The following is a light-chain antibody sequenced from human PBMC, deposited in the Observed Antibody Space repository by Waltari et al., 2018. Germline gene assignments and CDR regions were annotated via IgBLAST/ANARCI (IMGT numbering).Light chain of an antibody. CDR1: QSVISSFNKKNY. CDR2: WAS. V-gene: IGKV4-1*01. CDR3: QQYSATPQT. Sequence: DIVMTQSPDSLAVSLGERATINRKSSQSVISSFNKKNYLTGFQQKAGEPPKLLIYWASTRESGVPDRFSGSGSGTDFTLTISGLQAEDVAVYYCQQYSATPQTFGQGTKVEIK. J-gene: IGKJ1*01.